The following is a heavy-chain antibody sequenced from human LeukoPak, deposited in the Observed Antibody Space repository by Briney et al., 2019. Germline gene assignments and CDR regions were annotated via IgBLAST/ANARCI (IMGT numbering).Heavy chain of an antibody. CDR3: ARLGFGTNFYYFDY. D-gene: IGHD3-10*01. Sequence: ASVKVSCKASGYTFSTYAISWVRQAPGQGLEWMGWISAYNGNTNYAQKFQGRVTMTRDTSISTAYMELSRLRSDDTAVYYCARLGFGTNFYYFDYWGQGTLVTVSS. J-gene: IGHJ4*02. V-gene: IGHV1-18*01. CDR2: ISAYNGNT. CDR1: GYTFSTYA.